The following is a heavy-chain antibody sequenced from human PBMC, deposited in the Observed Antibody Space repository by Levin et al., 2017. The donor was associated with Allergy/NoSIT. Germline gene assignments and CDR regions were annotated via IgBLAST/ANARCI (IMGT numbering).Heavy chain of an antibody. V-gene: IGHV3-23*01. Sequence: GESLKISCAASGFTFSSYDMSWVRQAPGKGLEWVSVVSNSGAITFYADTVKGRFIISRDNSRNTLYLQMNSLRAEDTAIYYCAKHPLSDWSIIDYWGQGTLVTVSS. CDR3: AKHPLSDWSIIDY. D-gene: IGHD3-9*01. J-gene: IGHJ4*02. CDR1: GFTFSSYD. CDR2: VSNSGAIT.